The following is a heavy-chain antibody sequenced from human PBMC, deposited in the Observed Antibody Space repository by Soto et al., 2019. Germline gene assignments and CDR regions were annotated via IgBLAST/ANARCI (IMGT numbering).Heavy chain of an antibody. CDR2: ISSSISYT. Sequence: GGSLRLSCAASGFTFSDYYMSWIRQAPGKGLEWVSYISSSISYTNYADSVKGRFTISRDNAKNSLYLQMNSLRAEDTAVYYCARYIYGYVDYWGQGNLVTVSS. CDR3: ARYIYGYVDY. V-gene: IGHV3-11*06. J-gene: IGHJ4*02. D-gene: IGHD5-18*01. CDR1: GFTFSDYY.